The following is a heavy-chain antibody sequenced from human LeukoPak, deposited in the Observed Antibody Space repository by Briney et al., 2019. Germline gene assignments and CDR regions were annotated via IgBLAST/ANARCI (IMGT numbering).Heavy chain of an antibody. CDR1: GYTFTGYY. J-gene: IGHJ3*02. CDR2: INPNSGGT. CDR3: ARGYCSSTSCYLDAFDI. V-gene: IGHV1-2*02. Sequence: GASVKVSCKASGYTFTGYYMHWVRQAPGQGLEWMGWINPNSGGTNYAQKFQGRVTMTRDTSISTAYMELSRLRSDDTVVYYCARGYCSSTSCYLDAFDIWGQGTMVTVSS. D-gene: IGHD2-2*01.